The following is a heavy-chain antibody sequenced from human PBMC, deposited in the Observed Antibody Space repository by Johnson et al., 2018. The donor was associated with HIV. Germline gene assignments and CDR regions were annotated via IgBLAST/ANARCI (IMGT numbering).Heavy chain of an antibody. D-gene: IGHD3-22*01. J-gene: IGHJ3*02. CDR1: GFTFSSYA. Sequence: QVQLVESGGGVVQPGRSLRLSCAASGFTFSSYAMHWVRQAPGKGLEWVAVISYDGSNKYYADSVKGRFTISRDNSKNTLYLQMNSLRAEDTAVYYCAREAGYYDSSGYSDAFDIWGQGTMVTVSS. V-gene: IGHV3-30-3*01. CDR2: ISYDGSNK. CDR3: AREAGYYDSSGYSDAFDI.